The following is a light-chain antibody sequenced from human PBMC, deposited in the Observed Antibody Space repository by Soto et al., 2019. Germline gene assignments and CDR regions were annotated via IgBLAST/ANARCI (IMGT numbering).Light chain of an antibody. J-gene: IGKJ2*01. CDR3: LQSDNWPFT. CDR2: GAS. CDR1: QSISNN. V-gene: IGKV3D-15*01. Sequence: EIVMTQSPVTLSVSPGEGATLSCRASQSISNNLAWFQQKPGQTPRFLISGASIRATGVPARFSGSGSGTDFTLTISSLQSEDFAVYYCLQSDNWPFTFAQGTKLEI.